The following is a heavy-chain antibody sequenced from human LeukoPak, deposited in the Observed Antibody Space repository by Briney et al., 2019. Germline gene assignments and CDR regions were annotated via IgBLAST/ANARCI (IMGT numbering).Heavy chain of an antibody. J-gene: IGHJ3*02. V-gene: IGHV4-59*01. CDR2: SGST. CDR3: ASDYGDYIGASDI. CDR1: GGSISSYH. D-gene: IGHD4-17*01. Sequence: KPSDTLSLTCTVSGGSISSYHWSWIRQPPGKGLEWISGSTNYNPSLKSRVTISVDTSKNQFSLKLSSVTAADTAVYYCASDYGDYIGASDIWGQGTMVTVSS.